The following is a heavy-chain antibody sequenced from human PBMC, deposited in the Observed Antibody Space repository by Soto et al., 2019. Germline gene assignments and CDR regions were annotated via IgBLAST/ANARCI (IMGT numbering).Heavy chain of an antibody. CDR2: INPSGGST. CDR1: GYTFTSYY. D-gene: IGHD6-13*01. CDR3: ARAARAAGGGDYYYGMDV. Sequence: ASVKVSCKASGYTFTSYYMHWVRQAPGQGLEWMGIINPSGGSTSYAQKFQGRVTMTRDTSTSTVYMELSSLRSEDTAVYYCARAARAAGGGDYYYGMDVWGKGTTVTVSS. V-gene: IGHV1-46*01. J-gene: IGHJ6*04.